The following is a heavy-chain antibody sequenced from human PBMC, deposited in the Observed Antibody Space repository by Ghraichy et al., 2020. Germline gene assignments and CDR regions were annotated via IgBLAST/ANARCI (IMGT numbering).Heavy chain of an antibody. CDR3: ARGGPVNIVVVVAAQFDY. Sequence: ASVKVSCKASGYTFTSYGITWVRQAPGQGLEWMGWISAYNGNTNFAQKLQGRVTMTTDTSTSTAYMELRSLRSDDTAVYYCARGGPVNIVVVVAAQFDYWGQGTLVTVSS. V-gene: IGHV1-18*01. D-gene: IGHD2-15*01. J-gene: IGHJ4*02. CDR1: GYTFTSYG. CDR2: ISAYNGNT.